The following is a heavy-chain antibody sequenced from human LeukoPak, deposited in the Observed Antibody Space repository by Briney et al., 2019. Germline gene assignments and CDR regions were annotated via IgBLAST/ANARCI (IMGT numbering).Heavy chain of an antibody. J-gene: IGHJ4*02. CDR2: ISYDGSNK. CDR3: AKTPGAINYYFDY. Sequence: GRSLRLSCAASGFTFSSYGMHWVRQAPGKGLEWVAVISYDGSNKYYADSVKGRFTISRDNSKNTLYLQMNSPRGEDTAVYYCAKTPGAINYYFDYWGQGTLVTVSS. V-gene: IGHV3-30*18. D-gene: IGHD2-2*01. CDR1: GFTFSSYG.